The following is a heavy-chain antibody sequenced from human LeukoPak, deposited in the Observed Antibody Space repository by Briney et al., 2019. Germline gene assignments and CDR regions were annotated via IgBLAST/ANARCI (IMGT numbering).Heavy chain of an antibody. CDR1: GYTFTSYD. Sequence: ASVKVSCKASGYTFTSYDINWVRQATGQGPEWMGWMNPNSGNTGYAQKFQGRVTITRNTSISTAYMELSSLRSEDTAVYYCAREMFGYEDSGLFDIWGQGTMVTVSS. CDR3: AREMFGYEDSGLFDI. V-gene: IGHV1-8*03. CDR2: MNPNSGNT. D-gene: IGHD3-10*02. J-gene: IGHJ3*02.